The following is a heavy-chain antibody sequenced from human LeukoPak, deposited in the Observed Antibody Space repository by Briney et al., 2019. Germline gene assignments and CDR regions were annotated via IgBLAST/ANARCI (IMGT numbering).Heavy chain of an antibody. V-gene: IGHV1-2*04. Sequence: ASVKVSCKASRYTFINYFIHWVRQAPGQGLEWMGWINPNSGGTHYAQKFQGWVTMTRDTSISTAYMELRRLRSGDTAVYYCAREGPDYFDYWGQGTLVTVSS. CDR3: AREGPDYFDY. CDR1: RYTFINYF. CDR2: INPNSGGT. J-gene: IGHJ4*02.